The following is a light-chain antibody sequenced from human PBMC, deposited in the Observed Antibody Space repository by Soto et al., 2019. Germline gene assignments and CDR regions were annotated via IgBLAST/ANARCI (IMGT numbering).Light chain of an antibody. CDR3: TSWTTSTTMI. V-gene: IGLV2-14*03. J-gene: IGLJ2*01. Sequence: QSALTQPASVSGSPGQSITISCTGTSSDIGAYNFVSWYQQHPGKAPKLMLYDVNIRPSGVSNRFSGSESGNTASLTISGLQAEDEADYYCTSWTTSTTMIFGGGTK. CDR1: SSDIGAYNF. CDR2: DVN.